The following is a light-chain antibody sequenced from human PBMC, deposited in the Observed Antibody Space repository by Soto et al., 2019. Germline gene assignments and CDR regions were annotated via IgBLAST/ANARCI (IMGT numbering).Light chain of an antibody. CDR3: SAYTSSSTYV. J-gene: IGLJ1*01. Sequence: QSVLTQPASVSGSPGQSITISCTGTSSDVGGYNYVSWYQQHPGKAPKLMIYEVSNRPSGVSNRFSGSKSGNTASLTISGLQAEDEADYYCSAYTSSSTYVFGTVTKVT. CDR1: SSDVGGYNY. V-gene: IGLV2-14*01. CDR2: EVS.